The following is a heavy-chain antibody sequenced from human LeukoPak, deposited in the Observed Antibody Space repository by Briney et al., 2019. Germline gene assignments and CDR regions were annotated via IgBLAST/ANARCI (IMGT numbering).Heavy chain of an antibody. CDR2: ISGSGSST. CDR1: GFTFSSYA. Sequence: GGSLRLSCAASGFTFSSYAMSWVRQAPREGLEWFSTISGSGSSTYYADSVKGRFTLSRDNSKNTVYLEMNSLRAEDTAVYYCAKSAVRGVISPEDDYWGQGTLVTVSS. CDR3: AKSAVRGVISPEDDY. V-gene: IGHV3-23*01. D-gene: IGHD3-10*01. J-gene: IGHJ4*02.